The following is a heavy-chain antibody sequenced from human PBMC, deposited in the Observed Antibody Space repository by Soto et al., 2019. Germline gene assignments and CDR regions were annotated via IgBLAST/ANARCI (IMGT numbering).Heavy chain of an antibody. CDR1: GFTFSSYG. V-gene: IGHV3-33*01. CDR3: ARDLYYDFWSGYYTVPYYYYGMDV. D-gene: IGHD3-3*01. J-gene: IGHJ6*02. CDR2: IWYDGSNK. Sequence: LRLSCAASGFTFSSYGMHWVRQAPGKGLEWVAVIWYDGSNKYYADSVKGRFTISRDNSKNTLYLQMNSLRAEDTAVYYCARDLYYDFWSGYYTVPYYYYGMDVWGQGTTVTVSS.